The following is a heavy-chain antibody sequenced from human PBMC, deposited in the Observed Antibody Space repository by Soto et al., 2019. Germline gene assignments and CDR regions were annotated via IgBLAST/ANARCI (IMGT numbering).Heavy chain of an antibody. Sequence: GGSLRLSCAASGFTFSSYSMNWVRQAPGKGLEWVSSISSSSSYIYYADSVKGRFTISRDNAKNSLYLQMNSLRAEDTAVYYCARLVAEPLQLRFLEWLSGNLDYWGQGTLVTVSS. J-gene: IGHJ4*02. CDR2: ISSSSSYI. CDR1: GFTFSSYS. V-gene: IGHV3-21*01. CDR3: ARLVAEPLQLRFLEWLSGNLDY. D-gene: IGHD3-3*01.